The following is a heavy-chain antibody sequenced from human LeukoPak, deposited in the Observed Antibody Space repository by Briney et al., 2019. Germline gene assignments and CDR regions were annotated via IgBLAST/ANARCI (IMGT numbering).Heavy chain of an antibody. CDR2: ISSSSSYT. CDR1: GFTFSDYY. CDR3: ARLGVRGSFDY. Sequence: GGSLRLSCAASGFTFSDYYMSWIRQAPGKGLEWVSYISSSSSYTNYADSVKGGFTISRDNAKNSLYLQMNSLRAEDTAVYYCARLGVRGSFDYWGQGTLVTVSS. J-gene: IGHJ4*02. V-gene: IGHV3-11*06. D-gene: IGHD3-10*01.